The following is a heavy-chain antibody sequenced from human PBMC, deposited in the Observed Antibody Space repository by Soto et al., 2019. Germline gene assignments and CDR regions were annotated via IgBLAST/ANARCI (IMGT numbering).Heavy chain of an antibody. J-gene: IGHJ4*02. CDR2: ISGSGGST. CDR3: AKGLYSGSYFDY. Sequence: PGGSLRLSCAASGFTFGNYWMTWVRQAPGKGLEWVSAISGSGGSTYYADSVKGQFTISRDNSKNTLYLQMNSLRAEDTAVYYCAKGLYSGSYFDYWGQGTLVTVSS. D-gene: IGHD1-26*01. CDR1: GFTFGNYW. V-gene: IGHV3-23*01.